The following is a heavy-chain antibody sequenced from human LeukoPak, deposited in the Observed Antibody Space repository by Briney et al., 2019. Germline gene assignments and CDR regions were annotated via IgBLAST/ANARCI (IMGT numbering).Heavy chain of an antibody. CDR3: TKGLWAGVSAARD. D-gene: IGHD2-8*01. CDR2: IYTSGST. J-gene: IGHJ4*02. Sequence: PGGSLRLSCAASGFTVSSNYMSWVRQAPGKGLEWVSVIYTSGSTYYADSVKGRFTISRDNSQNTLDLQMNSLRTEDTAVYYCTKGLWAGVSAARDWGQGALVTVSS. V-gene: IGHV3-66*01. CDR1: GFTVSSNY.